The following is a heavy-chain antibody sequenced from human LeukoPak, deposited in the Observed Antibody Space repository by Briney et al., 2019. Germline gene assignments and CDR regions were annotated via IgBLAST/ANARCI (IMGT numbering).Heavy chain of an antibody. CDR1: GGTFSSYA. V-gene: IGHV1-69*13. D-gene: IGHD4-11*01. Sequence: GTSVKVSCKASGGTFSSYAISWVRQAPGQGLEWMGGIIPIFGTANYAQKFKDRVTLTADESTNTAYMELNSLRSEDTAVYYCARAPGRYSNVERSVGRWFYYYMDVWGQGTTVTVSS. J-gene: IGHJ6*03. CDR3: ARAPGRYSNVERSVGRWFYYYMDV. CDR2: IIPIFGTA.